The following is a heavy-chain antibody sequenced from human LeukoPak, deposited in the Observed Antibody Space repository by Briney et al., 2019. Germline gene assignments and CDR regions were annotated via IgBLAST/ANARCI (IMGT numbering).Heavy chain of an antibody. D-gene: IGHD3-16*01. J-gene: IGHJ4*02. V-gene: IGHV1-2*02. CDR2: INPNTGGT. Sequence: ASVKVSCKASGYTFSGFYLYWVRQAPGQGLQWMGWINPNTGGTNYAQKFQGRVTMTRDTSFTTGYMELSSLTSDDTAVYYCARDRGPEWWGSFDYWGQGSLVTVSS. CDR1: GYTFSGFY. CDR3: ARDRGPEWWGSFDY.